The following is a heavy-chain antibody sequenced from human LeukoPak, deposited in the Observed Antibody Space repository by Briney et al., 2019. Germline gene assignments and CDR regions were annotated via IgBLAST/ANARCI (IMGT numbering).Heavy chain of an antibody. Sequence: ASVKVSCKASGYTFTSYDINWVRQATGQGLEWMGWMNPNSGNTGYAQKFQGRVTMTRSTSISTAYMELSSLRSEDTAVYYCARGRYCSGGSCKRHWIYYFDYWGQGTLVTVSS. D-gene: IGHD2-15*01. J-gene: IGHJ4*02. CDR1: GYTFTSYD. CDR3: ARGRYCSGGSCKRHWIYYFDY. CDR2: MNPNSGNT. V-gene: IGHV1-8*01.